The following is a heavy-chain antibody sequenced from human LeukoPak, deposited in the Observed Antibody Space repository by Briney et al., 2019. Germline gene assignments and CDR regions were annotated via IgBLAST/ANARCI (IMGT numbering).Heavy chain of an antibody. J-gene: IGHJ3*02. CDR2: IYYSGST. D-gene: IGHD3-22*01. CDR3: ARERNYYDSSGYLPPFDI. V-gene: IGHV4-59*01. Sequence: PSETLSLTCAVSGGSISSYYWSWIRQPPGKGLEWIGYIYYSGSTNYNPSLKSRVTISVDTSKNQFSLKLSSVTAADTAVYYCARERNYYDSSGYLPPFDIWGQGTMVTVSS. CDR1: GGSISSYY.